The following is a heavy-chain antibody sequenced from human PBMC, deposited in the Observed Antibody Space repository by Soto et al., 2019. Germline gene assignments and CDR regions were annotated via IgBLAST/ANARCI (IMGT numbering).Heavy chain of an antibody. CDR2: IYHSGST. Sequence: QLQLQESGSGLIKPSQTLSLNYAVSGGSISSGGYSWSWIRQPPGKGLEWIGYIYHSGSTYYNPSLKSRVTISVDWSKNQFSLKLSSVTAADAAVYYCASGPIGDYTDGFDYWGQGTLVTVSS. J-gene: IGHJ4*02. CDR3: ASGPIGDYTDGFDY. CDR1: GGSISSGGYS. V-gene: IGHV4-30-2*01. D-gene: IGHD4-17*01.